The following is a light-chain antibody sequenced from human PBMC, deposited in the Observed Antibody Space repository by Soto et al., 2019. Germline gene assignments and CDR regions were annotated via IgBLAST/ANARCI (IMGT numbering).Light chain of an antibody. Sequence: EIVMTQSPDTLSVCPGERATLSWLASQSVSSNLAWYQQKPGQAPRLLIYGASTRATGIPAWFSGSGSGTEFTLTISSLQSEDFAVYYCQQYNNWPRTFGQGTKVDIK. CDR1: QSVSSN. J-gene: IGKJ1*01. V-gene: IGKV3-15*01. CDR2: GAS. CDR3: QQYNNWPRT.